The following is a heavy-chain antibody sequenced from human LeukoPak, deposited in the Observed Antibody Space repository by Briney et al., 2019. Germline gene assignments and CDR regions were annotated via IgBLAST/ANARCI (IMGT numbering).Heavy chain of an antibody. J-gene: IGHJ4*02. D-gene: IGHD1-26*01. V-gene: IGHV3-30*01. CDR1: GFIFSNYD. CDR2: ISSDGTKS. CDR3: TRHGRKLVGARTIYFDN. Sequence: GRSLRLSCAASGFIFSNYDMHWVRQAPGKGLEWVALISSDGTKSYHADSVKGLFSISRDSSNNTLFLQFNSMSDDNTALYYCTRHGRKLVGARTIYFDNWGQGTLVTVSS.